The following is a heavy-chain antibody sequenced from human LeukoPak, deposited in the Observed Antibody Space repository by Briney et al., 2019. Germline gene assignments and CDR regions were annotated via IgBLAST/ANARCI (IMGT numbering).Heavy chain of an antibody. CDR2: ITGSDDKT. D-gene: IGHD5-12*01. Sequence: PGGSLRLSCAASGFTFSSAALTWVRQAPGKGLEWVSTITGSDDKTYYADSVKCRFTISRDFSRNTVGLQMNSLRIEDTAIYYCAKGPQLYSGYHPDYWGQGTLVTVSS. CDR1: GFTFSSAA. V-gene: IGHV3-23*01. J-gene: IGHJ4*02. CDR3: AKGPQLYSGYHPDY.